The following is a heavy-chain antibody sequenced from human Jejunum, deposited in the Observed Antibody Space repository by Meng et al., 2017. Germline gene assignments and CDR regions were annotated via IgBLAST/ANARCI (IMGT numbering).Heavy chain of an antibody. V-gene: IGHV4-34*01. J-gene: IGHJ4*02. CDR1: GGSFSTYD. Sequence: QVQVQQWGAGLLKPSETLSLTCAFQGGSFSTYDWSWIRQPPGKGLEWLGQIHHSGSINDNPSLKGRVTMSVDTSRSQISLKLNSVTAAETAVYYCRLAYCVSDCGDYWGQVTLVTVSS. D-gene: IGHD2-21*02. CDR2: IHHSGSI. CDR3: RLAYCVSDCGDY.